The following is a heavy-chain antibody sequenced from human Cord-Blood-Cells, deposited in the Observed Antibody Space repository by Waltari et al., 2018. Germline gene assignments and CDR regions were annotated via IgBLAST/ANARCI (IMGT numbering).Heavy chain of an antibody. Sequence: QVQLQESGPGLVKPSETLSLTCTVSGGSISSYYWSWIRQPPGKGLEWIEYIYYSGSTNYNPSLKSRVTISVDTSKNQFSLKLSSVTAADTAVYYCARGDVGYSYGYFDYWGQGTLVTVSS. CDR2: IYYSGST. J-gene: IGHJ4*02. CDR3: ARGDVGYSYGYFDY. CDR1: GGSISSYY. D-gene: IGHD5-18*01. V-gene: IGHV4-59*01.